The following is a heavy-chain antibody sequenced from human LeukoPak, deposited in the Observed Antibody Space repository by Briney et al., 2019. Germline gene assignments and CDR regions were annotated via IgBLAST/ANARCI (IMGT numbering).Heavy chain of an antibody. CDR3: ARGEYYDILD. J-gene: IGHJ4*02. D-gene: IGHD3-9*01. V-gene: IGHV1-2*02. CDR2: INPNSGGT. CDR1: GYTFTGYY. Sequence: GASVKVSCKASGYTFTGYYMHWGRQAPGQGLGWMGWINPNSGGTNYAQKFQGRVTMTRDTSISTAYMELSRLRSDGTAVYYCARGEYYDILDWGQGTLVTVSS.